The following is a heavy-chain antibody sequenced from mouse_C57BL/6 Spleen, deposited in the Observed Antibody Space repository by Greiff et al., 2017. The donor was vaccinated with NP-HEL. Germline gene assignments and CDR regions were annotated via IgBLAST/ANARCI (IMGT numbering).Heavy chain of an antibody. Sequence: EVMLVESGGDLVKPGGSLKLSCAASGFTFSSYGMSWVRQTPDKRLEWVATISSGGSYTYYPDSVKGRFTISRDNAKNTLYLQMSSLKSEDTAMYYGARRDDYDWFAYWGQGTLVTVSA. J-gene: IGHJ3*01. D-gene: IGHD2-4*01. CDR1: GFTFSSYG. V-gene: IGHV5-6*02. CDR2: ISSGGSYT. CDR3: ARRDDYDWFAY.